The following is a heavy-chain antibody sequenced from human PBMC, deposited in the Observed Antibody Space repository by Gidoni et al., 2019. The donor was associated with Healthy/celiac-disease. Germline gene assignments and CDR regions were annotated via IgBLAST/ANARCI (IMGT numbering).Heavy chain of an antibody. CDR3: AKDLYLPRGGSCYDG. CDR1: ASTFRRYA. D-gene: IGHD2-15*01. CDR2: ISGSGGST. V-gene: IGHV3-23*01. J-gene: IGHJ4*02. Sequence: EVPLLESWGGFVQPWGSLSLSCAPPASTFRRYAMSWVRQAPGKGLEWVSAISGSGGSTYYADSVKGRFTISRDNSKNTLYLQMNSLRAEDTAVYYCAKDLYLPRGGSCYDGWGQGTLVTVSS.